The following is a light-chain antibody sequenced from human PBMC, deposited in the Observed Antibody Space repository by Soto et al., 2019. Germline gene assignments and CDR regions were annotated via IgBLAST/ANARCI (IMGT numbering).Light chain of an antibody. Sequence: SVLTQPASVSGSPGQSITISCTGTSSDVGSYNLVSWYQQHPGKAPKLMIYEVSKRPSGVSNRFSGSKSGNTASLTISGLQAEDEADYYCCSYAGSRRVFGGGTKLTVL. V-gene: IGLV2-23*02. CDR1: SSDVGSYNL. CDR3: CSYAGSRRV. CDR2: EVS. J-gene: IGLJ3*02.